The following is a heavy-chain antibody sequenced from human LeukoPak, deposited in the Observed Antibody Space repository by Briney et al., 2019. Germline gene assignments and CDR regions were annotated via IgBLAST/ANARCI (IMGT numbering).Heavy chain of an antibody. Sequence: PGGSLRLFCAASGFTFSSYAMSWVRQAPGKGLEWVSAIGSSTYYAGSVKGRFTISRDISKNTLYLQMNTLRVEDTAVYYCARDFGAHQFDYWGQGTLVTVSA. CDR3: ARDFGAHQFDY. CDR1: GFTFSSYA. CDR2: IGSST. J-gene: IGHJ4*02. D-gene: IGHD3-10*01. V-gene: IGHV3-23*01.